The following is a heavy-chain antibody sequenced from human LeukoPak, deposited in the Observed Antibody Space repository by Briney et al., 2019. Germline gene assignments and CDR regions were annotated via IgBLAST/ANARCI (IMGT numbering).Heavy chain of an antibody. CDR2: IYTSGST. CDR3: ARDGYYYDSSGYYEKMYYFDY. Sequence: PSETLSLTCTVSGGSISSYYWSWIRQPAGKGLEWIGRIYTSGSTNYNPSLKSRVTMSVDTSKNQFSLKLSSVTAADTAVYYCARDGYYYDSSGYYEKMYYFDYWGQGTLVTVS. D-gene: IGHD3-22*01. CDR1: GGSISSYY. J-gene: IGHJ4*02. V-gene: IGHV4-4*07.